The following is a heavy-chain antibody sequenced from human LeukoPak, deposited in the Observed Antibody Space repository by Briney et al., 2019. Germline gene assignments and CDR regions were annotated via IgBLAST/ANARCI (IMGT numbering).Heavy chain of an antibody. D-gene: IGHD6-19*01. CDR2: INAYNGDT. CDR1: GYTFNTYG. Sequence: ASVKVSCKASGYTFNTYGISWVRQAPGQGLEWMGWINAYNGDTNFAQKFQGRVTMTTDTSTITAYMELRSLRSDDTAVYYCAGDGSGVWFDPWGQGTLVTVSS. V-gene: IGHV1-18*01. J-gene: IGHJ5*02. CDR3: AGDGSGVWFDP.